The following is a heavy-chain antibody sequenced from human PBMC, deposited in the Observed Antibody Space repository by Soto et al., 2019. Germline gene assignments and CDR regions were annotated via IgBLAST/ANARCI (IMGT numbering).Heavy chain of an antibody. Sequence: GGSLRLSCAASGFTFSSYAMSWVRQAPGKGLEWVSAISGSGGSTYYADSVKGRFTISRDNSKNTLYLQMNSLRAEDTAVYYCAKGLGYCSGGSCYSYYYYGMDVWGQGTTVTVSS. D-gene: IGHD2-15*01. CDR3: AKGLGYCSGGSCYSYYYYGMDV. J-gene: IGHJ6*02. CDR1: GFTFSSYA. V-gene: IGHV3-23*01. CDR2: ISGSGGST.